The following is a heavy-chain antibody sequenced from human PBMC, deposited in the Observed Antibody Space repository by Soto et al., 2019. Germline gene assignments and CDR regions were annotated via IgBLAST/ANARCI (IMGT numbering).Heavy chain of an antibody. CDR1: GFTFDDYA. CDR2: INWNSGSI. Sequence: EVQLVASGGGLVQPGRSLRLSCAASGFTFDDYAMHWVRQVPGKGLEWVSGINWNSGSIGYGDSVKGRLAISRDNAKNSLHLQMNSRSAEDTAFYYCVKDESIDWYSGHFRHWGQGTLVTGSS. D-gene: IGHD1-26*01. CDR3: VKDESIDWYSGHFRH. V-gene: IGHV3-9*01. J-gene: IGHJ1*01.